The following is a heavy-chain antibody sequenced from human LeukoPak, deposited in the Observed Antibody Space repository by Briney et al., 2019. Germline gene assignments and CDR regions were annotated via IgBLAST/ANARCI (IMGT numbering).Heavy chain of an antibody. CDR3: ARAPVYCSSTSCYSPSGFDY. Sequence: GGSLRLSCAASGFTFSSYSMNWVRQAPGKGLEWVSSISSSSSYIYYADSVKGRFTISRDNAKNSLYLQMNSLRAEDTAVYYCARAPVYCSSTSCYSPSGFDYWGQGTPVTVSS. V-gene: IGHV3-21*01. J-gene: IGHJ4*02. CDR1: GFTFSSYS. CDR2: ISSSSSYI. D-gene: IGHD2-2*01.